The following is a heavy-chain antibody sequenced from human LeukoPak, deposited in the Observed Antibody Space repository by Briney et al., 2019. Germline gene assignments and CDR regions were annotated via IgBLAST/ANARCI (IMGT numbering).Heavy chain of an antibody. CDR3: ARAESYYDNHNDAFDI. V-gene: IGHV4-59*01. CDR2: IYYSGST. Sequence: SETLSLTCTVSGGSISGYYWSWIRQPPGKGLEWIGYIYYSGSTNYNPSLKSRVTISVDTSKNQFSLKLSSVTAADTAVYYCARAESYYDNHNDAFDIWGQGTMVTVSS. J-gene: IGHJ3*02. D-gene: IGHD3-22*01. CDR1: GGSISGYY.